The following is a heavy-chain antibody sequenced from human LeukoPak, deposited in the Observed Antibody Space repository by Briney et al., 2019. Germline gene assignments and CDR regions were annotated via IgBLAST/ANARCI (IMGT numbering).Heavy chain of an antibody. V-gene: IGHV3-7*01. CDR3: AGVGVQWSGREDY. J-gene: IGHJ4*02. D-gene: IGHD3-3*01. CDR1: GFTFSSYW. Sequence: GGSLRLSCAASGFTFSSYWMSWVRQAPGKGLEWVANIKQDGSEKYYVDSVKGRFTISRDSAKNSLYLQMNSLRAEDTAVYYCAGVGVQWSGREDYWGQGTLVTVSS. CDR2: IKQDGSEK.